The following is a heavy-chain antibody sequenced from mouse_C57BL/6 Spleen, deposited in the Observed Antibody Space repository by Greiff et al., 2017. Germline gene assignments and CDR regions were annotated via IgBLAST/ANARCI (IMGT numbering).Heavy chain of an antibody. J-gene: IGHJ1*03. V-gene: IGHV6-3*01. D-gene: IGHD1-1*01. CDR2: IRLKSDNYAT. CDR1: GFTFSNYW. Sequence: EVKLMESGGGLVQPGGSMKLSCVASGFTFSNYWMNWVRQSPEKGLEWVAQIRLKSDNYATHYAESVKGRFTISRDDSKSSVYLQMNNLRAEDTGIYYCTGADYYGSSYWYFDVWGTGTTVTVSS. CDR3: TGADYYGSSYWYFDV.